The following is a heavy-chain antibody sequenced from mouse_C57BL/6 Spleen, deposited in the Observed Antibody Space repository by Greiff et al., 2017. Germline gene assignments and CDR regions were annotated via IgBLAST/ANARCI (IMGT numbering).Heavy chain of an antibody. D-gene: IGHD1-1*01. CDR2: INPNNGGT. CDR3: SRYDGSSSYYAMDY. Sequence: VQLQQSGPELVKPGASVKISCKASGYTFTDYYMNWVKQSHGKSLEWIGDINPNNGGTSYNQKFKGKATLTVDKSSSTAYMELRSLTSEDSAVYYCSRYDGSSSYYAMDYWGQGTSVTVSS. CDR1: GYTFTDYY. V-gene: IGHV1-26*01. J-gene: IGHJ4*01.